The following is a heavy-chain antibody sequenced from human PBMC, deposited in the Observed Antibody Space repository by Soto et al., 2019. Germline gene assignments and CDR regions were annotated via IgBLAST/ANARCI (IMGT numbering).Heavy chain of an antibody. J-gene: IGHJ4*02. CDR2: ISGSGGLT. CDR3: AKSLSASPNYFFDY. Sequence: EMQLLVSGGGLVQPGGSLRLSCAASGFPFSSYAMSWVRQAPGKGLEWVSGISGSGGLTYYADSVKGRFTISRDNSKNTMYLQMTSLIADDTDVYYCAKSLSASPNYFFDYWGQGTLVSVSS. V-gene: IGHV3-23*01. CDR1: GFPFSSYA.